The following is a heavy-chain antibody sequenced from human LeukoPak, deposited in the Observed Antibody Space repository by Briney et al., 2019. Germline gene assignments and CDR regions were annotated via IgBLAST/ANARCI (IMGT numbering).Heavy chain of an antibody. V-gene: IGHV4-59*11. CDR2: VYYSGST. J-gene: IGHJ6*02. D-gene: IGHD3-10*01. CDR1: GGSISSHY. CDR3: ARALVVQGVIIPYYYYYGMDV. Sequence: SETLSLTCTVSGGSISSHYWSWIRQPPGKGLEWIGYVYYSGSTYYNPPLKSRVTISVDTSENQFSLKLSSVTAADTAVYYCARALVVQGVIIPYYYYYGMDVWGQGTTVTVSS.